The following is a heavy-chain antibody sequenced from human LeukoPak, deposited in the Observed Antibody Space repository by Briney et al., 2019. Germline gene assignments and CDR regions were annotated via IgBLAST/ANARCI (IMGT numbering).Heavy chain of an antibody. CDR3: ARFPGIANVFYYGMDV. CDR1: GFIVSNNY. CDR2: IYSGGST. Sequence: QTGGSLRLSCAASGFIVSNNYINWVRQAPGKGLEWVSVIYSGGSTYYADSVKGRFTISRDSSKNTLYLQMNSLRVEDTAVYYCARFPGIANVFYYGMDVWGQGTTVTVSS. J-gene: IGHJ6*02. D-gene: IGHD6-13*01. V-gene: IGHV3-66*01.